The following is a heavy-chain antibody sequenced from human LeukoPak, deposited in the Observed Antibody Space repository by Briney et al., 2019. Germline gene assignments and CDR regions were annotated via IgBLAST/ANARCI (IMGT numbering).Heavy chain of an antibody. CDR3: ATLYNVEVAATNGRNDDFDF. CDR2: FDPEDGET. D-gene: IGHD4-23*01. J-gene: IGHJ3*01. V-gene: IGHV1-24*01. Sequence: ASVKASCKVSGYTLTELSMHWVRPAPGKGLEWMGGFDPEDGETIYAQKFQGRVTMTEDTSSDTAYMELSSLRSDDTAVIYCATLYNVEVAATNGRNDDFDFWGQGTMVTVSS. CDR1: GYTLTELS.